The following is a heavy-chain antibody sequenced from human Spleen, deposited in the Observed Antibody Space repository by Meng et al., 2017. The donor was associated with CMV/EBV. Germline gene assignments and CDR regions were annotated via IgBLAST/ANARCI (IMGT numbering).Heavy chain of an antibody. Sequence: VLLWQSGAKVKKHGSSVTVSCKASGHTFADYYINWVRQAPGQGLEWMGWINPNSGGTNYAQKFQGRVTMTRDTTDSIVYMEVTNLRSDDTAVYYCARDSYTSLDYWGQGILVTVSS. D-gene: IGHD3-16*01. V-gene: IGHV1-2*02. CDR2: INPNSGGT. CDR3: ARDSYTSLDY. J-gene: IGHJ4*02. CDR1: GHTFADYY.